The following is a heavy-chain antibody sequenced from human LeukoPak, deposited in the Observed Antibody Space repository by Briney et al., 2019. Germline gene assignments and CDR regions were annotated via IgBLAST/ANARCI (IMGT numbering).Heavy chain of an antibody. CDR2: INPTGTST. J-gene: IGHJ4*02. CDR3: ARASAYYSSTSPIDY. D-gene: IGHD2-21*01. V-gene: IGHV1-46*01. Sequence: ASVKVSCKASGYSFTSKYMHWVRQAPGQGLEWVGLINPTGTSTTYAQKFQGRVTMTRDMSTTADYMELSSLRSEDTAVYYCARASAYYSSTSPIDYWGQGTLVTVSS. CDR1: GYSFTSKY.